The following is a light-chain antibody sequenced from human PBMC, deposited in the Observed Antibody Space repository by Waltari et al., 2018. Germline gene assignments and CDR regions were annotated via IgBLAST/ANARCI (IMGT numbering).Light chain of an antibody. CDR3: QQCGSSVMYT. Sequence: EVVLTQSRGTLSLSPGERATLSCRASQRLIKRYVAWYHQKTGQAPTLLIYGASNRAAGIPDMFSGSGSETDFTLTISRLEPEDFGVYYCQQCGSSVMYTFGQGTRLEIK. CDR1: QRLIKRY. CDR2: GAS. J-gene: IGKJ2*01. V-gene: IGKV3-20*01.